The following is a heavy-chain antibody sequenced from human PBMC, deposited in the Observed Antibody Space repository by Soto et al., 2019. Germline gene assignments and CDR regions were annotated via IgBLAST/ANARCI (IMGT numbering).Heavy chain of an antibody. D-gene: IGHD3-16*01. V-gene: IGHV3-66*01. CDR2: IYVNGNT. CDR3: ARDYSISGSYAPWFDP. Sequence: EVQVAESGGGLVQPGGSLRLSCAVSRSTVSNNYMAWVRQAPGKGLEWVSSIYVNGNTYYGESVKGRFTISRDSSRNTVYLQMNSLRGEDTALYFCARDYSISGSYAPWFDPRGQGTLVSVSS. J-gene: IGHJ5*02. CDR1: RSTVSNNY.